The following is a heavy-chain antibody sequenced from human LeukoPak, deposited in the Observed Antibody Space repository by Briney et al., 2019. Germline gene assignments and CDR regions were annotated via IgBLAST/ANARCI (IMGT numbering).Heavy chain of an antibody. Sequence: PSETLSLTCTVSGGSISSGSYYWSWIRQPAGKGLEWIGRIYTSGSTNYNPSLKSRVTVSVDTSKNQFSLKLSSVTAADTAVYYCARGKLEGSYYYMDVWGKGTTVTVSS. J-gene: IGHJ6*03. D-gene: IGHD3-3*01. V-gene: IGHV4-61*02. CDR3: ARGKLEGSYYYMDV. CDR2: IYTSGST. CDR1: GGSISSGSYY.